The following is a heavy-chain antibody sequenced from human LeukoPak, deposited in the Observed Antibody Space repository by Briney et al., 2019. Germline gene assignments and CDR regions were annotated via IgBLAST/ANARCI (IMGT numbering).Heavy chain of an antibody. CDR3: ARDSYREYCSGGSCFGSFDY. Sequence: SETLSLTCAVYGGSFSGYYWSWIRQPPGKVLEWIGEINHSGSTNYNPSLKSRVTISVDTSKNQFSLKLSSVTAADTAVYYCARDSYREYCSGGSCFGSFDYWGQGTLVTVSS. J-gene: IGHJ4*02. CDR1: GGSFSGYY. V-gene: IGHV4-34*01. CDR2: INHSGST. D-gene: IGHD2-15*01.